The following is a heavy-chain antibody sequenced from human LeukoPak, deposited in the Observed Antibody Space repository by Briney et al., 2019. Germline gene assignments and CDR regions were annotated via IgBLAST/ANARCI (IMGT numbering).Heavy chain of an antibody. CDR1: GGSIISSNYY. Sequence: SETLSLTCSVSGGSIISSNYYWVWIRQPRGKGLEWIGSIYQSGSGSSYYNPSLKSRVTISGDTSKNQFFLRLSSVTAADTAVYYCASTLRFLPYRRFDYWGQGTPVTVPS. J-gene: IGHJ4*02. V-gene: IGHV4-39*01. CDR3: ASTLRFLPYRRFDY. CDR2: IYQSGSGSS. D-gene: IGHD3-3*01.